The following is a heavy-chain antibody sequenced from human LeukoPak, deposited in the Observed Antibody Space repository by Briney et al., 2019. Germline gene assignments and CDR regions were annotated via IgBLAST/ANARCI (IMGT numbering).Heavy chain of an antibody. CDR3: ARDSGSSRGFDY. J-gene: IGHJ4*02. V-gene: IGHV4-59*01. CDR2: IYYSGST. D-gene: IGHD6-13*01. CDR1: GGSIGSYY. Sequence: SETLSLTCTVSGGSIGSYYWSWIRQPPGKGLEWIGYIYYSGSTNYNPSLKSRVTISVDTSKNQFSLKLSSVTAADTAVYYCARDSGSSRGFDYWGQGTLVTVSS.